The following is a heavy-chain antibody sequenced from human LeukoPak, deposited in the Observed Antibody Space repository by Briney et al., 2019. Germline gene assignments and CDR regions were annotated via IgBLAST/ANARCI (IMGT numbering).Heavy chain of an antibody. V-gene: IGHV3-23*01. CDR1: GFTFSSYA. CDR2: ISGSGDSA. J-gene: IGHJ4*02. CDR3: AKSLPFDY. D-gene: IGHD1-26*01. Sequence: GGSLRLSCEGSGFTFSSYAMSWVRQAPGKGLEWVSVISGSGDSAFYADSVKGQFTISRDNSKNTLYLQMNSLRAEDTAVYYCAKSLPFDYWGQGTLVTVSS.